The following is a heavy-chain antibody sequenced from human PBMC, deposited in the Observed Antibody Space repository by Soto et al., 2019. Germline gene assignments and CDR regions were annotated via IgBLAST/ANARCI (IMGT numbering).Heavy chain of an antibody. Sequence: EASVKVSCKACGYTFTSYGISWVRQAPGQGLEWMGWISAYNGNTNYAQKLQGRVTMTTDTSTSTAYMELRSLRSDDTAVYYCARDVLGGIVVVPAPNYWGQGTLVTVSS. D-gene: IGHD2-2*01. J-gene: IGHJ4*02. CDR3: ARDVLGGIVVVPAPNY. V-gene: IGHV1-18*01. CDR1: GYTFTSYG. CDR2: ISAYNGNT.